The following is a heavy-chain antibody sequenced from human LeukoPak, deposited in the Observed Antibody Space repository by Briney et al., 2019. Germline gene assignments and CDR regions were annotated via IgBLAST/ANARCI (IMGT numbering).Heavy chain of an antibody. CDR2: IKQDGSEE. CDR1: GFTFSSFW. D-gene: IGHD3-10*01. V-gene: IGHV3-7*01. CDR3: ARDRGSGSYYSQD. Sequence: GGSLRLSCAASGFTFSSFWMTWVRQAPGKGLEWVTNIKQDGSEEHYVDSVKGRFIISRDNAKNSLYLQMNSLRAEDTAVYYCARDRGSGSYYSQDWGQGTLVTVSS. J-gene: IGHJ4*02.